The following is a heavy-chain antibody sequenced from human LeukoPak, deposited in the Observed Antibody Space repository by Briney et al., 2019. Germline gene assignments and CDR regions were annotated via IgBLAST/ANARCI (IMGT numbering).Heavy chain of an antibody. CDR2: IRSDEGNK. D-gene: IGHD1-26*01. V-gene: IGHV3-30*02. Sequence: GGSLRLSCAASGFTFSSYGMHWVRQAPGKGLEWVAFIRSDEGNKYYADSVKGRFSISRDDSKSTLYLQMTSLRVEDTAVYYCANLLVGVPDYWGQGTLVTVSS. J-gene: IGHJ4*02. CDR1: GFTFSSYG. CDR3: ANLLVGVPDY.